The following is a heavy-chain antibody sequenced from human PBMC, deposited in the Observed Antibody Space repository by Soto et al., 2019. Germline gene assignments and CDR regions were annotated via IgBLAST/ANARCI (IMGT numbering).Heavy chain of an antibody. CDR2: IKSKADGETK. V-gene: IGHV3-15*01. CDR1: GFTFRHAW. D-gene: IGHD2-15*01. J-gene: IGHJ5*02. Sequence: GGSLRLSCAASGFTFRHAWMSWVRQAPGKRLEWVGRIKSKADGETKDYGAPVRGRFTISRDDSKDTLYLQMNSLRIEDTAVYYCCVVKRRDQYSTSGYWFDPWGPGXLVTVSS. CDR3: CVVKRRDQYSTSGYWFDP.